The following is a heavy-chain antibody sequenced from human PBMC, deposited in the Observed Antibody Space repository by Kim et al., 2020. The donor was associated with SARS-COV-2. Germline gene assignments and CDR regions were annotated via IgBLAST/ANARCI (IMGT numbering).Heavy chain of an antibody. Sequence: SETLSLTCTVSGGSISSGDYYWSWIRQPPGKGLEWIGYIYYSGSTYYNPSLKSRVTISVDTSKNQFSLKLSSVTAADTAVYYCARAGYSAVYYYYYYGMDVWGQGTTVTVSS. J-gene: IGHJ6*02. CDR2: IYYSGST. V-gene: IGHV4-30-4*01. CDR1: GGSISSGDYY. CDR3: ARAGYSAVYYYYYYGMDV. D-gene: IGHD5-12*01.